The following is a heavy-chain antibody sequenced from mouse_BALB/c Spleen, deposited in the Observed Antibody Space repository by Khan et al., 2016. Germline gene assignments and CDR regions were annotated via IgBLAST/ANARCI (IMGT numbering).Heavy chain of an antibody. D-gene: IGHD1-1*01. CDR1: GYTFTNYG. CDR3: ARGGYYYFDS. J-gene: IGHJ2*01. Sequence: QIQLVQSGPELKKPGETVKISCKASGYTFTNYGMNWVKQAPGKGLKWMGWINTYTGEPTYADYFKGRFAFSLETSASTAYLQINNLKHEGTATYFCARGGYYYFDSRGQVTTLTVSS. CDR2: INTYTGEP. V-gene: IGHV9-3-1*01.